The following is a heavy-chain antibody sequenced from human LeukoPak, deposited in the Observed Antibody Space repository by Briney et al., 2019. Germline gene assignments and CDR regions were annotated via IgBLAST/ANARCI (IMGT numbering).Heavy chain of an antibody. J-gene: IGHJ4*02. D-gene: IGHD3-3*01. CDR3: ARIRYYDFWSGYYFDY. Sequence: PGGSLRLSCAASGFTVSSNCMSWVRQAPGKGLEWVSVIYSGGSTYYADSVKGRFTISRDNSKNTLYLQMNSLRAEDTAVYYCARIRYYDFWSGYYFDYWGQGTLVTVSS. CDR2: IYSGGST. V-gene: IGHV3-66*01. CDR1: GFTVSSNC.